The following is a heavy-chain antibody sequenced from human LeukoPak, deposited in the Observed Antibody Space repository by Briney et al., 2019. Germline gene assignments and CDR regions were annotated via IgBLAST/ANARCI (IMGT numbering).Heavy chain of an antibody. CDR1: GGSISSYY. V-gene: IGHV4-59*01. CDR3: AREVGATTPNWFDP. Sequence: PSETLSLTCTVSGGSISSYYWSWLRQPPGKGLEWIGYIYYSGSTNYNPSLKRRVTISVDTSKNHFSLKLSSVTAADTAAYYCAREVGATTPNWFDPWGQGTLVTVSS. CDR2: IYYSGST. J-gene: IGHJ5*02. D-gene: IGHD1-26*01.